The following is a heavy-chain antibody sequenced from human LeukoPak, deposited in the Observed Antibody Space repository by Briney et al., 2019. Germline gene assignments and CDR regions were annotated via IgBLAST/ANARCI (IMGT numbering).Heavy chain of an antibody. D-gene: IGHD6-19*01. CDR2: IYYSGST. CDR1: GGSISSYY. Sequence: PSETLSLTCTVSGGSISSYYWSWIRQPPGKGLEWIGYIYYSGSTNYNPSLKSRVTISVDTSKNQFSLKLSSVTAADTAVYYCARGRSSGWYFGLYFDYWGQGTLVTVSS. J-gene: IGHJ4*02. V-gene: IGHV4-59*01. CDR3: ARGRSSGWYFGLYFDY.